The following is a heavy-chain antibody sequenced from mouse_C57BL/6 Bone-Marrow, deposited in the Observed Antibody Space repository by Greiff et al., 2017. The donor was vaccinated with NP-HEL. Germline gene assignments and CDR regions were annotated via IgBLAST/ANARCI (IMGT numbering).Heavy chain of an antibody. D-gene: IGHD1-2*01. CDR1: GYAFSSSW. V-gene: IGHV1-82*01. CDR3: ARGTTADY. Sequence: QVQLKESGPELVKPGASVKISCKASGYAFSSSWMNWVKQRPGKGLEWIGRIYPGDGDTNYNVKFKCTATLTADKSSSTAYMQLSGLTSEESAVYVCARGTTADYRGKGTTLTV. CDR2: IYPGDGDT. J-gene: IGHJ2*01.